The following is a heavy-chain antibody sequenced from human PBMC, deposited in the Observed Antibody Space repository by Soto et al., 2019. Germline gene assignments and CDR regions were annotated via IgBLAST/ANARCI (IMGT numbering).Heavy chain of an antibody. CDR1: GVTFSSYA. J-gene: IGHJ6*02. CDR3: AKDFLAYTIFGVIPYYGMDV. D-gene: IGHD3-3*01. V-gene: IGHV3-23*01. CDR2: ISGSGGST. Sequence: PGGSLRLSCAASGVTFSSYAMSWFRQAPGKGLEWVSAISGSGGSTYYADSVKGRFTVSRDNSKNTLYLQMNSLRAEDTAVYYCAKDFLAYTIFGVIPYYGMDVWGQGTTVTVSS.